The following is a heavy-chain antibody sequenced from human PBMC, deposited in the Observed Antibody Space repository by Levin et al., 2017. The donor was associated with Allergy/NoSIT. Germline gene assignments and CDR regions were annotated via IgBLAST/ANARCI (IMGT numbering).Heavy chain of an antibody. CDR1: GFTFSSYG. J-gene: IGHJ4*02. CDR3: AKFYGPGGNFDY. D-gene: IGHD3-16*01. V-gene: IGHV3-30*18. Sequence: PGGSLRLSCAASGFTFSSYGMHWVRQAPGKGLEWVAVISYDGRNKYYADSVKGRFTISRDNSKNTLYLQMNSLRAEDTAVYYCAKFYGPGGNFDYWGQGTLVTVSS. CDR2: ISYDGRNK.